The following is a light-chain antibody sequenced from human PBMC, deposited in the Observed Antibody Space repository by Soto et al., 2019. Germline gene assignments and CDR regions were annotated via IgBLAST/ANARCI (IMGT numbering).Light chain of an antibody. Sequence: QSVLTQPPSASGSPGQSVPISCTGTSSDVGGYNYVSWYQQHPGKAPKLMIYEVSKRPSGVPDRFSGSKSGNTASLTVSGLQAEDEADYYCSSYAGSNNFGVFGTGTKLTVL. J-gene: IGLJ1*01. CDR1: SSDVGGYNY. CDR3: SSYAGSNNFGV. CDR2: EVS. V-gene: IGLV2-8*01.